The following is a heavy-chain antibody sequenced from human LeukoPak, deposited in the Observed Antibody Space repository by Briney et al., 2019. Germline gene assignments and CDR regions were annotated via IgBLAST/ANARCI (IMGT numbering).Heavy chain of an antibody. CDR3: ARDADIVVVVAATAFDY. V-gene: IGHV3-48*02. J-gene: IGHJ4*02. CDR2: ISSSSSTI. Sequence: PGGSLRLSCEASGFTFSSYSMNWVRQAPGKGLEWVSYISSSSSTIYYADSVKGRFTISRDNAKNSLYLQMNSLRDEDTAVYYCARDADIVVVVAATAFDYWGQGTLVTVSS. CDR1: GFTFSSYS. D-gene: IGHD2-15*01.